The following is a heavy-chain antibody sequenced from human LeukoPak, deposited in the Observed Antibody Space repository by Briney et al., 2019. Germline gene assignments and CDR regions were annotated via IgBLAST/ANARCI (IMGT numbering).Heavy chain of an antibody. CDR1: GGSLSRYY. Sequence: PSETLSLTCTVSGGSLSRYYWSLIRQPPGKGLEWIGYISYSGSTNYNPSLKSRVTISVDTSKNQFSLRLSYVTAADTAVYYCARAGGNWFDPWGQGTLVTVSS. J-gene: IGHJ5*02. V-gene: IGHV4-59*01. D-gene: IGHD3-10*01. CDR2: ISYSGST. CDR3: ARAGGNWFDP.